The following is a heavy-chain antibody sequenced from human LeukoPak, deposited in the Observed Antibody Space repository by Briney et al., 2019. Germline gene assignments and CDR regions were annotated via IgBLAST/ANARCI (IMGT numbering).Heavy chain of an antibody. D-gene: IGHD6-13*01. CDR2: INHSGST. V-gene: IGHV4-34*01. CDR1: GGSFSGYY. CDR3: ARFRKAAAGRGGFDY. Sequence: PSETLSLNCAVYGGSFSGYYCSWIRQPPGTGLELFWEINHSGSTNYNPSLKSRVTISVDTSKNQFSLKLSSVTAADTAVYYCARFRKAAAGRGGFDYWGQGSLVTVSS. J-gene: IGHJ4*02.